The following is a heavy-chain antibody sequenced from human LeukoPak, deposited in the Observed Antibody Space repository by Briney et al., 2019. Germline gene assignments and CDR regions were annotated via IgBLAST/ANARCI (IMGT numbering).Heavy chain of an antibody. D-gene: IGHD3-3*01. CDR2: ISGSGGST. V-gene: IGHV3-23*01. Sequence: EGSLILSCAASGFTFSSYAMSWVRQAPGKGLEWVSAISGSGGSTYYADSVKGRFTISRDNSKNTLYLQMNSLRAEDTAVYYCAKGASDDFWSGYYSDYWGQGTLVTVSS. CDR1: GFTFSSYA. J-gene: IGHJ4*02. CDR3: AKGASDDFWSGYYSDY.